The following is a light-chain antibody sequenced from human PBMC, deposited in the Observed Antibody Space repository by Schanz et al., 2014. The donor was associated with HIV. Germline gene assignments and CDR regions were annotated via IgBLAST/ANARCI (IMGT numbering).Light chain of an antibody. CDR2: DVS. CDR1: SSDVGGYNY. V-gene: IGLV2-14*03. CDR3: SSYTSSSTSV. Sequence: QSALTQPASVSGSPGQSITISCTGTSSDVGGYNYVSWYQHHPGKAPKLMIYDVSNRPSGVPDRFSGSKSGNTASLTVSGLQAEDEADYYCSSYTSSSTSVFGGGTKLTVL. J-gene: IGLJ2*01.